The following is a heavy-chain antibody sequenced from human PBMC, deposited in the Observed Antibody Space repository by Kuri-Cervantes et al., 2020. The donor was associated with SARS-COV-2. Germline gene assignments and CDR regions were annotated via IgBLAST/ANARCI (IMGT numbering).Heavy chain of an antibody. CDR2: ISYDGSNK. CDR3: AKDEVGEELRFLEWLFYYYYGMDV. D-gene: IGHD3-3*01. Sequence: GESLKISCAASGFTFSSYGMHWVRQAPGKGLEWVAVISYDGSNKYYADSVKGRFTISRDNSKNTLYLQMNSLRAEDTAVYYCAKDEVGEELRFLEWLFYYYYGMDVWGQGTTVTVSS. V-gene: IGHV3-30*18. CDR1: GFTFSSYG. J-gene: IGHJ6*02.